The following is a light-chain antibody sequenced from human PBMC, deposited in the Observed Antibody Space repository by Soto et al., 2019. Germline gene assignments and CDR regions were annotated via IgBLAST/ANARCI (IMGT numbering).Light chain of an antibody. CDR3: QPYFSYPYP. Sequence: DIQMTQSPATLSASVGDTVSITCRASQSVLTWLAWYQQKPGKAPNILLYKASRLRDGFPSRFSGTVSGTHFTLTISSLRAAAVASYFCQPYFSYPYPFGQGTQLPI. V-gene: IGKV1-5*03. CDR2: KAS. J-gene: IGKJ2*01. CDR1: QSVLTW.